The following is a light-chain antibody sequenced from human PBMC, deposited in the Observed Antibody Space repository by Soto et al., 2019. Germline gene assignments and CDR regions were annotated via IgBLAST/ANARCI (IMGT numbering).Light chain of an antibody. V-gene: IGKV1-12*01. CDR2: GAS. CDR1: RDISNS. CDR3: QQTSAFPRT. J-gene: IGKJ1*01. Sequence: DIQMTQSPSSVSASVGDRLTITCRASRDISNSLAWYQQTPGKAPKLLLRGASSLHRGVPSRFRGGGAGTEFTLTISSLQPEDFATYYWQQTSAFPRTVGQGTKVDNK.